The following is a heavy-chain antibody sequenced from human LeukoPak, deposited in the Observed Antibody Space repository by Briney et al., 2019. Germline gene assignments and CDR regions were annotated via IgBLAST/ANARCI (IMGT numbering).Heavy chain of an antibody. CDR1: GDSVSSNSAT. CDR3: ARGSSSNSWYFDY. D-gene: IGHD2-2*01. J-gene: IGHJ4*02. CDR2: TYYRSKWYN. V-gene: IGHV6-1*01. Sequence: SQTLSLTCAISGDSVSSNSATWTWLRQSPSRGLEWLGRTYYRSKWYNEYAISVKGRISINPDISRNQFSLQLNSVTPEDTAVYYCARGSSSNSWYFDYWGQGTLVTVSA.